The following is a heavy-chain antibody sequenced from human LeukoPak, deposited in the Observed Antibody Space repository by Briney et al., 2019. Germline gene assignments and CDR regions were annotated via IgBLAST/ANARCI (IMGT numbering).Heavy chain of an antibody. V-gene: IGHV1-2*02. Sequence: EASVKVSCKASGYTFTGYYMHWVRQAPGQGLEWMGWINPKNGGTNYAQKFQGRVTMTRDTSITTANMELSRLRSDDMAVYYCARGYEYGWFDPWGQGTLVTVSS. J-gene: IGHJ5*02. CDR3: ARGYEYGWFDP. CDR1: GYTFTGYY. CDR2: INPKNGGT. D-gene: IGHD3-16*01.